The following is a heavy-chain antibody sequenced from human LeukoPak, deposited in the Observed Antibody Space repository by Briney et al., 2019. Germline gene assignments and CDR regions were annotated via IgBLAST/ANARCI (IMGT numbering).Heavy chain of an antibody. V-gene: IGHV3-33*01. Sequence: PGGSLRLSCAASGFTFSSFGMHWVRQAPGKGLEWVAVIWSDGGNKYYTESVKGRFTTSRDNSMNTLYLQMNSLRGEDTAVYYCARDASYQQQLVGQYFFGYWGQGTLVTISS. D-gene: IGHD6-13*01. CDR2: IWSDGGNK. CDR3: ARDASYQQQLVGQYFFGY. J-gene: IGHJ4*02. CDR1: GFTFSSFG.